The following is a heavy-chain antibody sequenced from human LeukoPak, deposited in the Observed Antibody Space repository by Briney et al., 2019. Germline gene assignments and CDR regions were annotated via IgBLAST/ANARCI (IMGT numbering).Heavy chain of an antibody. Sequence: GGSLRLSCSAPGFTSSSYDMHWVRQAPGKGLEYVSAISSNGGNTYYADSVKGRFTISRDNSKNTLYLQMSSLRAEDTAVYYCVKGGGVHDYGDYWGQGTLVTVSS. CDR2: ISSNGGNT. CDR1: GFTSSSYD. V-gene: IGHV3-64D*06. CDR3: VKGGGVHDYGDY. J-gene: IGHJ4*02.